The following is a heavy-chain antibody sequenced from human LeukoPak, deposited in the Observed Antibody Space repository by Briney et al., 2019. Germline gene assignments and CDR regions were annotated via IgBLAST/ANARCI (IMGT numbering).Heavy chain of an antibody. CDR2: MSEGIT. Sequence: LETLSLTSNVPDGSFMGFYWRSLRQPPGKGLEWIGEMSEGITNYHPSLQGRVTISIDSSKKQFSLHLASVTGADTAVYYCARRQYRLNWDKIDSWGQGTLVTVSS. CDR1: DGSFMGFY. V-gene: IGHV4-34*06. D-gene: IGHD1/OR15-1a*01. CDR3: ARRQYRLNWDKIDS. J-gene: IGHJ4*02.